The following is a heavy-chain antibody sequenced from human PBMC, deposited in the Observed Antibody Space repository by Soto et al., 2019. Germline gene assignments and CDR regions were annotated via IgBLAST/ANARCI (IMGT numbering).Heavy chain of an antibody. CDR1: GGSISSYY. Sequence: QVQLQESGPGLVKPSETLSLTCTVSGGSISSYYWSWIRQPPGKGLEWIGYIYYSGSTNYNPSLTSRVTISVDTSKNQFSLKLSSVTAADTAVYYCARTSSSSNYYYYYYYMDVWGKGTTVTVSS. V-gene: IGHV4-59*01. J-gene: IGHJ6*03. D-gene: IGHD6-6*01. CDR2: IYYSGST. CDR3: ARTSSSSNYYYYYYYMDV.